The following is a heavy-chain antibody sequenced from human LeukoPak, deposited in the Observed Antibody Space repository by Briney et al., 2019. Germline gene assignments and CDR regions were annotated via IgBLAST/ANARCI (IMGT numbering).Heavy chain of an antibody. CDR3: ARDSGIAAAGTWFDP. D-gene: IGHD6-13*01. Sequence: SQTLSLTCTVSGGSISSGGYYWSWIRQHPGKGLEWIGYIYYSGSTYYNPSLKSRVTISVDTSKNQLSLKLSSVTAADTAVYYCARDSGIAAAGTWFDPWGQGTLVTVSS. CDR2: IYYSGST. V-gene: IGHV4-31*03. CDR1: GGSISSGGYY. J-gene: IGHJ5*02.